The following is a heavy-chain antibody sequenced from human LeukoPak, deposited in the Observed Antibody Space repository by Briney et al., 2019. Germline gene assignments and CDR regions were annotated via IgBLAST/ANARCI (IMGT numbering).Heavy chain of an antibody. CDR3: ARSYSAPYYFDY. V-gene: IGHV4-4*07. J-gene: IGHJ4*02. D-gene: IGHD1-26*01. CDR2: IYTSGST. CDR1: GGSISSYY. Sequence: SETLSLTCTVSGGSISSYYWSWIRQPAGKGLEWIGRIYTSGSTNYNPSLKSRVTMSVDTSKNLFSLKLSSVTAADTAAYYCARSYSAPYYFDYWGQGTLVTVSS.